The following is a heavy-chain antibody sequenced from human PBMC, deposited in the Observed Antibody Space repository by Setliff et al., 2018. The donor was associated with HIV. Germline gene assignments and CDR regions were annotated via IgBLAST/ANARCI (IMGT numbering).Heavy chain of an antibody. J-gene: IGHJ4*02. CDR3: AREPTLYCGGDCYFDY. CDR1: GGSISNNSYY. D-gene: IGHD2-21*02. V-gene: IGHV4-39*01. CDR2: LFYNGNT. Sequence: SETLSLTCTVSGGSISNNSYYWGWVRQPPGKGLELIGNLFYNGNTYYNPSLKSRVTISVDTSKNQFSLKLSSVTAADTAVYYCAREPTLYCGGDCYFDYWGQGTLVTVSS.